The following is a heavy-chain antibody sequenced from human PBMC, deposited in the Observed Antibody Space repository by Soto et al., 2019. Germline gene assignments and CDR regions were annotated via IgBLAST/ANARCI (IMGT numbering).Heavy chain of an antibody. J-gene: IGHJ4*02. CDR1: GFTLSSYG. D-gene: IGHD5-18*01. CDR2: ISYEGSNK. V-gene: IGHV3-30*18. CDR3: AKGSTPMTYFDY. Sequence: QVQLEESGGGVVQPGRSLRLSCAASGFTLSSYGMHWVRQAPGKGLEWVAVISYEGSNKYYADSVKGRFTISRDNSKNTLYLQMNSLRAEDTAVYYCAKGSTPMTYFDYWGQGTLVTVSS.